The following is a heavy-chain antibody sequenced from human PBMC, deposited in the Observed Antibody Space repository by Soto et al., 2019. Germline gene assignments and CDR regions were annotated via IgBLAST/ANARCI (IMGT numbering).Heavy chain of an antibody. J-gene: IGHJ4*02. CDR1: GFTFSSYP. CDR2: INVGGNT. V-gene: IGHV3-23*01. Sequence: EVQLLESGGGLVQSGGSLRLSCAASGFTFSSYPMSWVRQAPGKGLEWVSAINVGGNTYYADFVKGRFTISRDISKNTLDLQMNSLRAEDTAVYYCAKRSAVYATPREFDYWGQGTLGTVSS. CDR3: AKRSAVYATPREFDY. D-gene: IGHD2-8*01.